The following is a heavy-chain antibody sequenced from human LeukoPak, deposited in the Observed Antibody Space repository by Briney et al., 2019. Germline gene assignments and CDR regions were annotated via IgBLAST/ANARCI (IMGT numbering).Heavy chain of an antibody. Sequence: GGSLRLSCAASGFTFDDYAMHWVRQAPGKGLEWVSLITWDGDSTYYADSVKGRFTISRDNAKNSLYLQMNSLRAEDTAVYYCARDLNTAWAYSNYWFDPWGQGTLVTVSS. J-gene: IGHJ5*02. V-gene: IGHV3-43D*03. CDR2: ITWDGDST. D-gene: IGHD4-11*01. CDR1: GFTFDDYA. CDR3: ARDLNTAWAYSNYWFDP.